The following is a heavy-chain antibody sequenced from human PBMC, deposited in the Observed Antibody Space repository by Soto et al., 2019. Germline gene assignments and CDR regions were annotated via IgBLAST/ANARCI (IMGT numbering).Heavy chain of an antibody. CDR1: GYTFTSYG. J-gene: IGHJ4*02. CDR3: ARPAVLLWFGDPPYYFDY. V-gene: IGHV1-18*01. Sequence: ASVKVSCKASGYTFTSYGISWVRQAPGQGLEWMGWISAYNGNTNYAQKLQGRVTMTTDTSTSTAYMELRSLRSDDTAVYYCARPAVLLWFGDPPYYFDYWGQGTLVTVSS. CDR2: ISAYNGNT. D-gene: IGHD3-10*01.